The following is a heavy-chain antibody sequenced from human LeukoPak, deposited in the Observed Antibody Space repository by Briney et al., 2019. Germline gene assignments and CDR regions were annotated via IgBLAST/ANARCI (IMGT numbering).Heavy chain of an antibody. CDR3: VRGGSSSWPYYYYCMDV. D-gene: IGHD6-13*01. J-gene: IGHJ6*03. V-gene: IGHV4-61*10. CDR2: IYTSGNT. CDR1: GGSVNSGPYY. Sequence: PSETLSLTCSVSGGSVNSGPYYWTWIRQPAGKGLEWIGRIYTSGNTNYNPSLKSRVTISVDTSKSQFSLRLSSVTAADTAVYYCVRGGSSSWPYYYYCMDVWGKGTTVTVSS.